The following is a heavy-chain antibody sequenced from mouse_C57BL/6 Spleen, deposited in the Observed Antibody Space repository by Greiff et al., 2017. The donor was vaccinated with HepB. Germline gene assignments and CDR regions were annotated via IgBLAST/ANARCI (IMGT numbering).Heavy chain of an antibody. V-gene: IGHV3-1*01. CDR3: ARSPYYYAMDY. CDR1: GYSITSGYD. Sequence: EVQLVESGPGMVKPSQSLSLTCTVTGYSITSGYDWHWIRHFPGNKLEWMGYISYSGSTNYNPSLKSRISITHDTSKNHFFLKLNSVTTEDTATYYCARSPYYYAMDYWGQGTSVTVSS. CDR2: ISYSGST. J-gene: IGHJ4*01.